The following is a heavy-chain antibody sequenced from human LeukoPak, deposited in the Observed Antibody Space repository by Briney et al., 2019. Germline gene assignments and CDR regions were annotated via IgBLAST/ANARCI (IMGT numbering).Heavy chain of an antibody. CDR2: ISAYNGNT. Sequence: ASVKVSCKASGYTFTSYGISWVRQAPGQGLEWMGWISAYNGNTNYAQKLQGRVTMTTDTSTGTAYMELRSLRSDDTAVYYCARDPGITIFGVVIGAMDVWGQGTTVTVSS. D-gene: IGHD3-3*01. CDR1: GYTFTSYG. J-gene: IGHJ6*02. V-gene: IGHV1-18*01. CDR3: ARDPGITIFGVVIGAMDV.